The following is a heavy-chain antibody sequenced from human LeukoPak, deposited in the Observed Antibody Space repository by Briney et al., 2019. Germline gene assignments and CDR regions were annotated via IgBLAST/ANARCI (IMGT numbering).Heavy chain of an antibody. J-gene: IGHJ6*03. CDR2: IYYSGST. V-gene: IGHV4-59*01. Sequence: SETLSLTCTVSGGPISSYYWSWIRQPPGKGLEWIGYIYYSGSTNYNPPLKSRVTISVDTSKNQFSLKLSSVTAADTAVYYCARGCSGGSCYPSSRYYYYYYMDVWGKGTTVTVSS. CDR1: GGPISSYY. D-gene: IGHD2-15*01. CDR3: ARGCSGGSCYPSSRYYYYYYMDV.